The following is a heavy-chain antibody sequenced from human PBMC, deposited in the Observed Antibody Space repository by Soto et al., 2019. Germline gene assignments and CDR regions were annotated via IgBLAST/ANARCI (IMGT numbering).Heavy chain of an antibody. CDR2: IIPILGIA. CDR3: ARDPLYYYDSSGPRGRGWFDP. CDR1: GGTFSSYT. D-gene: IGHD3-22*01. J-gene: IGHJ5*02. V-gene: IGHV1-69*04. Sequence: SVKVSCKASGGTFSSYTISWVRQAPGQGLEWMGRIIPILGIANYAQKFQGRVTITADKSTSTAYMELSSLRSEDTAVYYCARDPLYYYDSSGPRGRGWFDPWGQGTLVTVSS.